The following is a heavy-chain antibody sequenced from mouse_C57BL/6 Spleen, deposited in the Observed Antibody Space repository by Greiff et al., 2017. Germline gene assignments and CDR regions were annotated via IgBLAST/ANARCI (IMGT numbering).Heavy chain of an antibody. CDR3: ATRRGGYAMDY. CDR1: GYAFSSSW. Sequence: QVQLKQSGPELVKPGASVKISCKASGYAFSSSWMNWVKQRPGKGLEWIGRSYPGDGDNNYNGKFKGKATLTADKSSSTAYMQRSSLTSEDSAVYFCATRRGGYAMDYWGQGTSVTVSS. V-gene: IGHV1-82*01. J-gene: IGHJ4*01. CDR2: SYPGDGDN.